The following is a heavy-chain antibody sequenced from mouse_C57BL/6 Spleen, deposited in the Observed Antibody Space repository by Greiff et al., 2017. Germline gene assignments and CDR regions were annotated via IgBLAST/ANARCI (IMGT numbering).Heavy chain of an antibody. Sequence: VQLQQPGAELVLPGASVKLSCKASGYTFTSYWMHWVKQRPGQGLEWIGEIDPSDSYTNYNQKFKGKSTLTVDKSSSTAYMQLSSLTSEDSAVYYCARRIYYGSSCGFACWGKGTLVTVAA. J-gene: IGHJ3*01. CDR1: GYTFTSYW. CDR3: ARRIYYGSSCGFAC. V-gene: IGHV1-69*01. CDR2: IDPSDSYT. D-gene: IGHD1-1*01.